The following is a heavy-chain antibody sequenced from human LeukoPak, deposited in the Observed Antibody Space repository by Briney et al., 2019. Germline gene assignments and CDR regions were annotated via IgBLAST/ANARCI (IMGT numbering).Heavy chain of an antibody. CDR2: ISAYTGNT. D-gene: IGHD2-15*01. CDR1: GYTFTNYG. CDR3: ARAVTCSGDSCYLNY. Sequence: ASVKVSCKASGYTFTNYGVTWVRQAPGQGLEWMGWISAYTGNTNYAQKLQGRVTMTTDTSTSTAYMELRSLRSDDTAVYYCARAVTCSGDSCYLNYWGQGTLVTVSS. J-gene: IGHJ4*02. V-gene: IGHV1-18*01.